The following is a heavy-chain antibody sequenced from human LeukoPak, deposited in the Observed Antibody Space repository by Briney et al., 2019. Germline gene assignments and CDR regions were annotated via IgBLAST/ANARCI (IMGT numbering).Heavy chain of an antibody. D-gene: IGHD2-15*01. J-gene: IGHJ3*02. Sequence: ASVKVSCKVSGYTLTELSIHWVRQAPGKGNEWMGGFDPEDGETVYAQKFQGRVTMTEDTSTDTAYMELSSLRSEDTAVYYCATESELRTSPMGSCYAFDIWGQGTMVTVSS. CDR2: FDPEDGET. CDR3: ATESELRTSPMGSCYAFDI. V-gene: IGHV1-24*01. CDR1: GYTLTELS.